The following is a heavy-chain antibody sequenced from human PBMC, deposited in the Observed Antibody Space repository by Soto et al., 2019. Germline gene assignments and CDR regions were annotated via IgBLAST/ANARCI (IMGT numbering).Heavy chain of an antibody. CDR3: AGLRRGIVATSIYYYMDV. Sequence: GGSLRLSCAASGFTVSSNYMSWVRQAPGKGLEWVSVIYSGGSTYYADSVKGRFTISRDNSKNTLYLQMNSLRAEDTAVYYCAGLRRGIVATSIYYYMDVWGKGTTVTVSS. CDR1: GFTVSSNY. D-gene: IGHD5-12*01. V-gene: IGHV3-66*01. J-gene: IGHJ6*03. CDR2: IYSGGST.